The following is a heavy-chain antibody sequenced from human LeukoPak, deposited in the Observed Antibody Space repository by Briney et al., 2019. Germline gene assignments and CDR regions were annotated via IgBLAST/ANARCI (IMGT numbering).Heavy chain of an antibody. CDR3: ARQGRGSYRRDFDY. CDR2: ISSSSSYT. J-gene: IGHJ4*02. Sequence: GGSLRLSCAASGFTFSDYYMSWIRQAPGKGLEWVSYISSSSSYTNYADSVKGRFTISRDNAKNSLYLQMNSLRASDTAMYYCARQGRGSYRRDFDYWGQGTLVTVSS. CDR1: GFTFSDYY. V-gene: IGHV3-11*03. D-gene: IGHD1-26*01.